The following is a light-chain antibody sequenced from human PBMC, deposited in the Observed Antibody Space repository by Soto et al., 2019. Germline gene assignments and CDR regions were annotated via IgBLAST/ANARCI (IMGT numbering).Light chain of an antibody. CDR3: QQSYNTPHT. CDR2: RAS. V-gene: IGKV1-5*03. CDR1: QSISNS. Sequence: DIHMTQSPSSRSASVVDRVTVTFLASQSISNSLAWYQQKPGKAPKLLIYRASALQSGVPSRFSGSGSGTEFTLTIDSLQPDDFATYYCQQSYNTPHTFGQGTRLEI. J-gene: IGKJ5*01.